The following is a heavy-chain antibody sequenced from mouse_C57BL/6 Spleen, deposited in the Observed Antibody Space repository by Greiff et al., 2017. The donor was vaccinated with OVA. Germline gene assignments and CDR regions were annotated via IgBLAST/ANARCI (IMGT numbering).Heavy chain of an antibody. J-gene: IGHJ4*01. CDR2: ISSGSSTI. D-gene: IGHD1-1*01. CDR1: GFTFSDYG. Sequence: EVQRVESGGGLVKPGGSLKLSCAASGFTFSDYGMHWVRQAPEQGLEWVAYISSGSSTIYYAETVKGRFTISRDNAKNTLFLQITSLRSEDTAMYYCARRCYDYAMDYWGQGTSVTVSS. V-gene: IGHV5-17*01. CDR3: ARRCYDYAMDY.